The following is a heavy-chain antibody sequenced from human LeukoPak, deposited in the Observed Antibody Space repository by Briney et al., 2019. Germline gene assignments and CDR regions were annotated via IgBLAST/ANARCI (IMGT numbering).Heavy chain of an antibody. D-gene: IGHD2-2*02. J-gene: IGHJ4*02. CDR2: IYTSGST. V-gene: IGHV4-61*02. Sequence: SQTLCLTCTVSGGSISSGSYYWSWIRQPAGKGLEWIGRIYTSGSTNYNPSLKSRVTISVDTSKNQFSLKLSSVTAADTAMYYCARGYCSSTSCYNYFDYWGQGTLVTVSS. CDR3: ARGYCSSTSCYNYFDY. CDR1: GGSISSGSYY.